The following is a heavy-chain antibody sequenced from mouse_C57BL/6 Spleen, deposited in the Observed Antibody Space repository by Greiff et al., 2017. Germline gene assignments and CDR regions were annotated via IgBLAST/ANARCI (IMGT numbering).Heavy chain of an antibody. CDR2: ISSGGDYS. D-gene: IGHD1-1*01. V-gene: IGHV5-9-1*02. CDR3: TRDVGSTHWYFDV. CDR1: GFTFSSYA. J-gene: IGHJ1*03. Sequence: EVKVEESGEGLVKPGGSLKLSCAASGFTFSSYAMSWVRQTPEKRLEWVAYISSGGDYSYYADTVKGRFTISRDNARNTLYLQMSSLKSEDTAMYYCTRDVGSTHWYFDVWGTGTTVTVSS.